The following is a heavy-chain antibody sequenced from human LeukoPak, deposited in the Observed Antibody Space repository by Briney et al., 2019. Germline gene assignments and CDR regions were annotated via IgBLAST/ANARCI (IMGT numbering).Heavy chain of an antibody. D-gene: IGHD3-16*01. V-gene: IGHV3-74*01. CDR3: TRGLAY. CDR1: GFTFSSSW. J-gene: IGHJ4*02. Sequence: GGSLRLSCAASGFTFSSSWMHWVHQAPGKGLVWVSLISTDGSSTSYADSVKGRFTISIDNAKTTVYLQMNSLRVEDTALYYCTRGLAYWGQGTLVTVSS. CDR2: ISTDGSST.